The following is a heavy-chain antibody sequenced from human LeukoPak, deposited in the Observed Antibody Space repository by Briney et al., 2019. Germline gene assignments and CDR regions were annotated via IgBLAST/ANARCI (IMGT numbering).Heavy chain of an antibody. CDR3: ARGRTYGSGSSSALYYFDY. Sequence: ASVKVSCKASGYTFTSYGISWVRQAPGQGLEWMGWISAYNGNTNYAQKLQGRGTMTTDTSTSTAYMELRSLRSDDTAVYYCARGRTYGSGSSSALYYFDYWGQGTLVTVSS. J-gene: IGHJ4*02. D-gene: IGHD3-10*01. V-gene: IGHV1-18*01. CDR2: ISAYNGNT. CDR1: GYTFTSYG.